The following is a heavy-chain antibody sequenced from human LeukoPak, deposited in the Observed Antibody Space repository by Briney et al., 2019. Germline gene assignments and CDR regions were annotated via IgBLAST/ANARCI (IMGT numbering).Heavy chain of an antibody. D-gene: IGHD2-15*01. Sequence: ASVKVSCKASGYPFTSYAMTWVRQAPGQGLEWMGWINTDSGNLTYAQGFTGRFVFSLDRSVTTAYLQITYLKPEDTAVYYCARVGGYCSDGNCYPKYWGQGTLVTVSS. CDR3: ARVGGYCSDGNCYPKY. CDR1: GYPFTSYA. J-gene: IGHJ4*02. V-gene: IGHV7-4-1*02. CDR2: INTDSGNL.